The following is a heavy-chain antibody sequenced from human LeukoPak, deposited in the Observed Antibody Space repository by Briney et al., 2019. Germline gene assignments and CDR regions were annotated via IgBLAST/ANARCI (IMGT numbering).Heavy chain of an antibody. V-gene: IGHV4-4*07. D-gene: IGHD3-22*01. J-gene: IGHJ4*02. CDR3: ARDHDYYDSSGYYFDY. CDR1: GGSISSYY. Sequence: SETLSLTCTVSGGSISSYYWSWIRQPAGKGLEWIGRIYTSGSTNYNPPLKSRVTMSVDTSKNQFSLKLSSVTAADTAVYYCARDHDYYDSSGYYFDYWGRGTLVTVSS. CDR2: IYTSGST.